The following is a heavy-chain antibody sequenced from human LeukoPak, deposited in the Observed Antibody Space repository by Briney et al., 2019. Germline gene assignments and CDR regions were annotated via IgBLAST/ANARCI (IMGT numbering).Heavy chain of an antibody. V-gene: IGHV3-21*01. Sequence: GGSLTLSCAASGFTFSTYSMNWVRQAPGKGLEWVSSISSGRGYIYYADSVKGRFSISRDNAKNSLYLQMNSLRAEDTAVYYCARQCYYYDSDESCDYWGQGTLVTVSS. CDR2: ISSGRGYI. CDR3: ARQCYYYDSDESCDY. CDR1: GFTFSTYS. D-gene: IGHD3-22*01. J-gene: IGHJ4*02.